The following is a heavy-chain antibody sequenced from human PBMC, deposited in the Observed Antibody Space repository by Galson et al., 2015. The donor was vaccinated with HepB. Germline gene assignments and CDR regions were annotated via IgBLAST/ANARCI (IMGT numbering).Heavy chain of an antibody. CDR3: VKRDPNDGGAFDI. CDR1: GFTFSIYA. CDR2: ISSGGDNT. D-gene: IGHD3-16*01. V-gene: IGHV3-23*01. J-gene: IGHJ3*02. Sequence: SLRLSCAASGFTFSIYAMSWVRQAPGKGLEWVSSISSGGDNTHYADSAKGRFTISRDNSKNTLHIQMNSLRAEDTALYYCVKRDPNDGGAFDIWGQGTMVTVSS.